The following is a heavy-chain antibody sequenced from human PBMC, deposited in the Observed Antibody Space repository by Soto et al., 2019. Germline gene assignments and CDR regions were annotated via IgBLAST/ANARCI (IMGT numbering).Heavy chain of an antibody. Sequence: ASVKVSCKASGYTFTGHYIHWVRQAPEQGPEWMGEIGPESGATRDAQKFQGRVTMTMDMSITTVYMELSNLRPDDTAVYYCGRGRSGQIVVFYWGQGTPVTVSS. CDR1: GYTFTGHY. CDR3: GRGRSGQIVVFY. D-gene: IGHD5-12*01. J-gene: IGHJ4*02. CDR2: IGPESGAT. V-gene: IGHV1-2*02.